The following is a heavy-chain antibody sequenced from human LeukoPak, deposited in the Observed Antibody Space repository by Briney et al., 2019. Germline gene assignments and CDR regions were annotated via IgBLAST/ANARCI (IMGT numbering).Heavy chain of an antibody. CDR3: ARHRGRILRDMGFDY. Sequence: SETLSLTCTVSGGSISSSSYYWGWIRQPPGKGLEWIGSIYYSGSTYYNPSLKSRVTISVDTSKNQFSLKLSSVTAADTAVYYCARHRGRILRDMGFDYWGQGTLVTVSS. D-gene: IGHD2-15*01. V-gene: IGHV4-39*01. CDR1: GGSISSSSYY. CDR2: IYYSGST. J-gene: IGHJ4*02.